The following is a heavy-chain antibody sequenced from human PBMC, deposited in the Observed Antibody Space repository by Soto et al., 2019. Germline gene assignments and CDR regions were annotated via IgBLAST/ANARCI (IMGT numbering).Heavy chain of an antibody. J-gene: IGHJ4*02. CDR1: GFIFSKYA. V-gene: IGHV3-23*01. Sequence: PWGSLRLSCEVSGFIFSKYAMSWVRQAPGKGLEWVSAISGSGGSTYYADSVKGRFTISRDNSKNTLYLQMNSLRAEDTAVYYCAKGDAVVTMIVVVITAFDYWGQGTLVTVSS. CDR3: AKGDAVVTMIVVVITAFDY. D-gene: IGHD3-22*01. CDR2: ISGSGGST.